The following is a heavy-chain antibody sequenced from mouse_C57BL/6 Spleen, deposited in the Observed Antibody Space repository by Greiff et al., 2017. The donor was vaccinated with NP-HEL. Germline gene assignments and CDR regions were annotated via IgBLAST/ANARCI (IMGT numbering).Heavy chain of an antibody. CDR1: GFSFNTYA. CDR3: VRHPRSYWYFDV. Sequence: EVQRVESGGGLVQPKGSLKLSCAASGFSFNTYAMNWVRQAPGKGLEWVARIRSKSNNYATYYADSVKDRFTISRDDSESMLYLQMNNLKTEDTAMYYCVRHPRSYWYFDVWGTGTTVTVSS. J-gene: IGHJ1*03. CDR2: IRSKSNNYAT. V-gene: IGHV10-1*01.